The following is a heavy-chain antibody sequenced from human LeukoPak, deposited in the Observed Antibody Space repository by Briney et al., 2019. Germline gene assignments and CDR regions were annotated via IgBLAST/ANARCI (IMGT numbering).Heavy chain of an antibody. Sequence: GGSLRLSCTASGFTFNNYGMHWVRQAPGKGLEWVAVIWYDGSNKYYADSVKGRFTISRDNSKKTLYLQMNSLRAEDTAVYYCARDGYNEEDWFFGLWGRGILVTVSS. CDR1: GFTFNNYG. V-gene: IGHV3-30*19. D-gene: IGHD5-24*01. CDR3: ARDGYNEEDWFFGL. J-gene: IGHJ2*01. CDR2: IWYDGSNK.